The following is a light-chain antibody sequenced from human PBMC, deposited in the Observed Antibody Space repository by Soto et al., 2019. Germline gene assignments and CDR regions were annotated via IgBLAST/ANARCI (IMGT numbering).Light chain of an antibody. Sequence: DIQMTQSPSSLSASVGDRVTITCRASQSISSYLNWYQQKPGKAPKLLIYAASSLQSGVPSRFSGSGSGTDFTLTISSLQPEDFATYYWQQSYSTPQLTVGGGTKVEIK. CDR2: AAS. V-gene: IGKV1-39*01. J-gene: IGKJ4*01. CDR3: QQSYSTPQLT. CDR1: QSISSY.